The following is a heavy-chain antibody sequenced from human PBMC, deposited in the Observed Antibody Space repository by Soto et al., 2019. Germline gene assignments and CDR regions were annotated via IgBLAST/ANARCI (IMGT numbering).Heavy chain of an antibody. D-gene: IGHD3-3*01. CDR1: GYTFTSYG. Sequence: QVQLVQSGAEVKKPGASVKVSCKASGYTFTSYGITWVRQAPGQGLEWMGWISGYNGITNYAQKIQGRVTMTTDTSTSTAYMELRSLRSDDTAVYYCARDPTIFGVVQNYGMDVWGQGTTVTVSS. J-gene: IGHJ6*02. V-gene: IGHV1-18*01. CDR2: ISGYNGIT. CDR3: ARDPTIFGVVQNYGMDV.